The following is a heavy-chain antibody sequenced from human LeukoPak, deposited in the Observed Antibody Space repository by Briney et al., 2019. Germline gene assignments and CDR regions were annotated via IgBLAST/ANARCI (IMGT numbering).Heavy chain of an antibody. J-gene: IGHJ5*02. CDR2: INHSGST. Sequence: PSQTLSLTCTVSGGSISSGSYYWSWIRQPPGKGLEWIGEINHSGSTNYNPSLKSRVTISVDTSKNQFSLKLSSVTAADTAVYYCASLSGTPDWFDPWGQGTLVTVSS. D-gene: IGHD1-26*01. V-gene: IGHV4-39*07. CDR3: ASLSGTPDWFDP. CDR1: GGSISSGSYY.